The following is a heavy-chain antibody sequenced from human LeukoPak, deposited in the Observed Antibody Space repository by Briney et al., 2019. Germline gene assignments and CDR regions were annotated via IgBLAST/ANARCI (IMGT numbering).Heavy chain of an antibody. CDR1: VGSISSGGYY. J-gene: IGHJ3*02. Sequence: SETLSLTCTVSVGSISSGGYYWSCIPQPPGKGLECIGYIYHSETNYSNPSLKSRVTISIDTSNTQVSLKVTSVTAADTAIYYCARRTSWVDAFDIWGQGTMVIVSS. D-gene: IGHD6-13*01. CDR3: ARRTSWVDAFDI. CDR2: IYHSETN. V-gene: IGHV4-31*02.